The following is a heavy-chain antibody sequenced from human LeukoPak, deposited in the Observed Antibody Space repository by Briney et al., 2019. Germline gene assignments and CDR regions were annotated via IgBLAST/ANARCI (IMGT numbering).Heavy chain of an antibody. Sequence: GGSLRLSCAASGFTFSSYAMSWVRQTPGKGLEWVSAISGSVDNTYCADSVKGRFTISRYNSKNTLYLQMNSLRAEDTAVYYCAKVLVEWELPLFDYWGQGTLVTVTS. CDR2: ISGSVDNT. D-gene: IGHD1-26*01. V-gene: IGHV3-23*01. CDR3: AKVLVEWELPLFDY. CDR1: GFTFSSYA. J-gene: IGHJ4*02.